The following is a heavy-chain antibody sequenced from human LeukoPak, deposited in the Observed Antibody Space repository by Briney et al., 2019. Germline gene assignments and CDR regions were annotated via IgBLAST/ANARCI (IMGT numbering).Heavy chain of an antibody. CDR2: IYSGTT. D-gene: IGHD4/OR15-4a*01. Sequence: GGTLRLSCAASGFTFSSYGMSWVRQAPGKGLEWVSFIYSGTTHYSDSVKGRFTISRDNSKNTLYLQMNSLRAEDTAVYYCARRAGAYSHPYDYWGQGALVTVSS. J-gene: IGHJ4*02. CDR3: ARRAGAYSHPYDY. CDR1: GFTFSSYG. V-gene: IGHV3-53*01.